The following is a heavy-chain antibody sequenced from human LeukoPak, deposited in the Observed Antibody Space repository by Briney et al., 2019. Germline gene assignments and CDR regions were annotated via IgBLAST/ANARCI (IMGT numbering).Heavy chain of an antibody. Sequence: SETLSLTCTVSGNSISSGDNYWSWIRQPAGKGLEWFGRIYTSGSTNYNPSLKSRVTISGDTSKNQFSLKLSSVTAAGTAVYYCARGSSRSDYFDYWGQGTLVTVSS. CDR2: IYTSGST. CDR1: GNSISSGDNY. J-gene: IGHJ4*02. V-gene: IGHV4-61*02. CDR3: ARGSSRSDYFDY.